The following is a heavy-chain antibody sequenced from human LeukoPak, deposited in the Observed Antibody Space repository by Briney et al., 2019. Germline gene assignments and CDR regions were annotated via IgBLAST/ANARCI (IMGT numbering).Heavy chain of an antibody. D-gene: IGHD3-10*01. CDR3: ARLTLGGSFDY. Sequence: SETLSLTCTVSGGSVSSGSYYWSWIRQPPGEGLEWIGYIYYSGSTNYNPSLKSRVTISVDTSKNQFSLKLSSVTAADTAVYYCARLTLGGSFDYWGQGTLVTVSS. CDR2: IYYSGST. V-gene: IGHV4-61*01. CDR1: GGSVSSGSYY. J-gene: IGHJ4*02.